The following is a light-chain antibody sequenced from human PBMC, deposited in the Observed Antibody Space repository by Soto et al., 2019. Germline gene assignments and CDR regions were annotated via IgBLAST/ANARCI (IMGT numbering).Light chain of an antibody. CDR1: QSISSY. CDR2: VTS. CDR3: QQSYSSPLT. Sequence: DIQMTQSPSSLSASVGDRVTITCRASQSISSYLNGYQQKPGKDPKLLIYVTSSLQCGVPSRFSCRASGTDFSLTISSLQPEDSATYYCQQSYSSPLTFGGGTQVEIK. J-gene: IGKJ4*01. V-gene: IGKV1-39*01.